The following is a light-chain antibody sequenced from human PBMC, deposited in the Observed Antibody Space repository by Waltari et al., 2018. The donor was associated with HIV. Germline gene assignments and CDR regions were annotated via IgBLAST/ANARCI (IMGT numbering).Light chain of an antibody. J-gene: IGLJ1*01. Sequence: SHVLSQPPSVSVAPGKTAGVTCGGDNIGSKSVHWYQQRPGQAPLLIIFYNSDRPSGIPERFSGSNSVGTATLTISRVEAGDEADYYCQVWDPLSDHPVFGTGTKVTVL. V-gene: IGLV3-21*04. CDR1: NIGSKS. CDR2: YNS. CDR3: QVWDPLSDHPV.